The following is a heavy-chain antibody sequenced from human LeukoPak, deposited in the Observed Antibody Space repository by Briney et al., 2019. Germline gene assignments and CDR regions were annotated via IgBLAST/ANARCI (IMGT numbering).Heavy chain of an antibody. D-gene: IGHD2-2*01. CDR1: GFTFTNYG. J-gene: IGHJ4*02. CDR3: ARDDCSTTPCYAY. Sequence: GGSLRLSCTTSGFTFTNYGINWVRQAPGKGLEWVAAIWYDGSKTSYTDSVKGRFTVSRDISKNAVYLQMNGLKAEDTAVYYCARDDCSTTPCYAYWGQGTLVTVSS. V-gene: IGHV3-33*01. CDR2: IWYDGSKT.